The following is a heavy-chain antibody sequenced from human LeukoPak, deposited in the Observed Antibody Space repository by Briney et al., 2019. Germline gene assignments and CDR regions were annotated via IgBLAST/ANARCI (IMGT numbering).Heavy chain of an antibody. CDR2: IYPGDSDT. J-gene: IGHJ4*02. D-gene: IGHD6-19*01. CDR1: GYTFTSYW. CDR3: ARLRYSSGCSPFDY. V-gene: IGHV5-51*01. Sequence: GESLKISCKGSGYTFTSYWIGWVRQMPGKGLEWMGIIYPGDSDTKYSPAFQGQVTISADKSISTAYLQWSSRNDSTTAMYYGARLRYSSGCSPFDYWGQGTLVTVSS.